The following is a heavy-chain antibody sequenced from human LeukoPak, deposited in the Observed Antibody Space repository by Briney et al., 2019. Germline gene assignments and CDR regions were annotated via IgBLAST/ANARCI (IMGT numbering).Heavy chain of an antibody. CDR1: GFTFDDYA. Sequence: GGPLRLSCAASGFTFDDYATHWVRQAPGKGLEWVSLISGDGGSTYYADSVKGRFTISRDNSKNSLYLQMNSLRTEDTALYYCGKTTYYYDSSGYYPYWYFDLWGRGTLVTVSS. CDR3: GKTTYYYDSSGYYPYWYFDL. CDR2: ISGDGGST. D-gene: IGHD3-22*01. V-gene: IGHV3-43*02. J-gene: IGHJ2*01.